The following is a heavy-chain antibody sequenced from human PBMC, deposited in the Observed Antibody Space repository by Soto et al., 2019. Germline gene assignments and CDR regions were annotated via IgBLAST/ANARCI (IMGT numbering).Heavy chain of an antibody. V-gene: IGHV1-18*01. Sequence: ASVKVSCKASGYTFTSYGTSWVRQAPGQGLEWMGWISAYNGNTNYAQKLQGRVTMTTDTSTSTAYMELRSLRSDDTAVYYCARLYCISTSCYPYNWFDPWGQGTLVTVSS. J-gene: IGHJ5*02. CDR2: ISAYNGNT. D-gene: IGHD2-2*01. CDR3: ARLYCISTSCYPYNWFDP. CDR1: GYTFTSYG.